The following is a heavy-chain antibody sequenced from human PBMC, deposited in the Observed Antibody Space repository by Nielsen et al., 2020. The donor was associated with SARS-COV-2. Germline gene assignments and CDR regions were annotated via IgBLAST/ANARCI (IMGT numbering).Heavy chain of an antibody. D-gene: IGHD6-19*01. J-gene: IGHJ4*02. Sequence: ASVKVSCKASGYTFTAYAIHWVRQDPGQRLEWMGWINSDSGNTKYSQKFRGRVTITRDTSASTAYMELSGLSSEDTAVYYCARITPSSGWDYWGQGTLVTVSS. CDR1: GYTFTAYA. CDR3: ARITPSSGWDY. V-gene: IGHV1-3*04. CDR2: INSDSGNT.